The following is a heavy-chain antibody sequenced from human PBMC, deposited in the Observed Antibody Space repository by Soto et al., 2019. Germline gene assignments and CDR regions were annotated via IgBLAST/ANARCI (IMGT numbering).Heavy chain of an antibody. CDR2: IRSKANSYAT. CDR1: GFTFSGSA. Sequence: XESLGLSCAASGFTFSGSAMHWVRQASGKGLEWVGRIRSKANSYATAYAASVKGRFTISRDDSKNTAYLQMNSLKTEDTAVYYCTSYISYQPLGPLLLDYYYGMDVWGQGTTVTVSS. CDR3: TSYISYQPLGPLLLDYYYGMDV. V-gene: IGHV3-73*01. J-gene: IGHJ6*02. D-gene: IGHD2-2*01.